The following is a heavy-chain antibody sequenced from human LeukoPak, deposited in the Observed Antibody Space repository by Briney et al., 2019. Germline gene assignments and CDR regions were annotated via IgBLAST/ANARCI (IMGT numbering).Heavy chain of an antibody. D-gene: IGHD5-18*01. CDR2: VFYSGGT. CDR3: ARGGRGYSYGLDS. V-gene: IGHV4-31*03. J-gene: IGHJ5*01. Sequence: SETLSLTCTVSGDSMNSFTYFWTWIRQHPGKGLEWIGYVFYSGGTYLNPSLERRLTMSSDTPNNQFSLHLTSVTAADTAVYYCARGGRGYSYGLDSWGQGIPVTVSS. CDR1: GDSMNSFTYF.